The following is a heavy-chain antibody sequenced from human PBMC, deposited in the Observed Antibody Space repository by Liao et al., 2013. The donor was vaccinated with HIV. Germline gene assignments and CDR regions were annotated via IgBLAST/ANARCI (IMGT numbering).Heavy chain of an antibody. D-gene: IGHD5-12*01. Sequence: QVQLQQWGAGLLKPSETLSLTCAVYGGSFSGYYWSWIRQPPGKGLEWIGEINHSGSTNYNPSLKSRVTISVDTSKNQFSLKLSSVTAADTAVYYCALRRWLRLRGDFDYWGQGTLVTVSS. J-gene: IGHJ4*02. CDR1: GGSFSGYY. V-gene: IGHV4-34*01. CDR2: INHSGST. CDR3: ALRRWLRLRGDFDY.